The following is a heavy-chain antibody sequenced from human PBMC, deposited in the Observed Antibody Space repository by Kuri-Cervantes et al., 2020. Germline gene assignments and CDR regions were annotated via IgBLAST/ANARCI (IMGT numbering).Heavy chain of an antibody. D-gene: IGHD3-9*01. Sequence: ESLKISCAASGFTFSSYWMSWVRQAPGKGLEWIGYIYYSGSTNYNPSLKNRVTISVDTSKNQFSLKLSSVTAADTAVYYCASTSDILTGYADYFDYWGQGTLVTVSS. V-gene: IGHV4-59*01. J-gene: IGHJ4*02. CDR3: ASTSDILTGYADYFDY. CDR1: GFTFSSYW. CDR2: IYYSGST.